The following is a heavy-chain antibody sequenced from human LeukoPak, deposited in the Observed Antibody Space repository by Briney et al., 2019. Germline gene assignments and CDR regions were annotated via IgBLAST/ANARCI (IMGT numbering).Heavy chain of an antibody. J-gene: IGHJ4*02. CDR3: ARGVSSFYYDSSVGFDY. Sequence: PSETLSLTCTVSGGSISSYYWSWIRQPPGKGLEWIGYIYYSGSTNYNPSLKSRVTISVDTSKNQFSLKLSSVTAADTAVYYCARGVSSFYYDSSVGFDYWGQGTLVTVSS. CDR2: IYYSGST. CDR1: GGSISSYY. D-gene: IGHD3-22*01. V-gene: IGHV4-59*12.